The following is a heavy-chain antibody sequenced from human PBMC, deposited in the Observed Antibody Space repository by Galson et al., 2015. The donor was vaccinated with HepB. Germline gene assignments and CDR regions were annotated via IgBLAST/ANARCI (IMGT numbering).Heavy chain of an antibody. CDR1: GFTFSSYA. V-gene: IGHV3-30-3*01. Sequence: SLRLSCAASGFTFSSYAMHWVRQAPGKGLEWVAVISYDGSNKYYADSVKGRFTISRDNSKNTLYLQMNSLRAEDTAVYYCAREAYDFWSGYYHYYYGMDVWGQGTTVTVSS. CDR3: AREAYDFWSGYYHYYYGMDV. J-gene: IGHJ6*02. CDR2: ISYDGSNK. D-gene: IGHD3-3*01.